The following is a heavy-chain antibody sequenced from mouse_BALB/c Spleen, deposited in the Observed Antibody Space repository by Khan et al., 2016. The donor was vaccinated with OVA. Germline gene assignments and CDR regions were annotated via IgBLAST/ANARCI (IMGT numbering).Heavy chain of an antibody. CDR3: TRLAYYYNSEGFAY. V-gene: IGHV5-6*02. J-gene: IGHJ3*01. D-gene: IGHD1-1*01. CDR1: GFTFSTYG. CDR2: LSSGGSYT. Sequence: EVKLEESGGDLVKPGGSLKLSCAASGFTFSTYGMSWVRQTPDKRLEWVAALSSGGSYTYYPDSVKGRFIISRDNAKNTLYLQMSSLKSEDTAMYYCTRLAYYYNSEGFAYWGQGTLVTVSA.